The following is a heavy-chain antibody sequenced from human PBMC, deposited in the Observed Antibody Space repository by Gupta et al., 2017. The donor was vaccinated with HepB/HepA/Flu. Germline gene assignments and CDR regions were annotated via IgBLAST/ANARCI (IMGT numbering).Heavy chain of an antibody. D-gene: IGHD3-9*01. Sequence: QLQLQESGPGLVKPSQTLSLTCTVSGGSISSSNYYWGWIRQAPGKGLEWIGTISYSGSTYTKSSLRGRVTIAVDTSKKEFSRKGSSVTAADTAVYYWARRRWTPLTGSIPAFDIWAQGTRVTGSS. CDR2: ISYSGST. V-gene: IGHV4-39*01. CDR1: GGSISSSNYY. J-gene: IGHJ3*02. CDR3: ARRRWTPLTGSIPAFDI.